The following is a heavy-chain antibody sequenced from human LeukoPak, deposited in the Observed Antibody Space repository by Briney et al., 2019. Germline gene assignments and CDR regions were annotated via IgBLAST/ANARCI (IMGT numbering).Heavy chain of an antibody. D-gene: IGHD3-22*01. J-gene: IGHJ4*02. CDR1: GGSIRSSGYY. CDR3: ASRSDDRSLYYFDY. CDR2: IYSSGST. V-gene: IGHV4-39*01. Sequence: SETLSLTCTVSGGSIRSSGYYWGWIRQPPGKGLEWIGSIYSSGSTYYNPSLKSRVTISVDTSKSQFPLKLSSVTAADTAVYYCASRSDDRSLYYFDYWGQGTLVTVSS.